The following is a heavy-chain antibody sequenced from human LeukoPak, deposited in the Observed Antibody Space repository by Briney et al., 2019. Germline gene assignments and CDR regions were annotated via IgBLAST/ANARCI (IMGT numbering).Heavy chain of an antibody. D-gene: IGHD3-22*01. CDR2: FDPEDGET. V-gene: IGHV1-24*01. Sequence: AASVKVSCKVSGYTLTELSMHWVQQAPGKGLEWMGSFDPEDGETIYAQKFQGRVTMTEDTSTDTAYMELSSLRSEDTAVYYCATDSLYDSSGYYLFYWGQGTLVTVSS. J-gene: IGHJ4*02. CDR3: ATDSLYDSSGYYLFY. CDR1: GYTLTELS.